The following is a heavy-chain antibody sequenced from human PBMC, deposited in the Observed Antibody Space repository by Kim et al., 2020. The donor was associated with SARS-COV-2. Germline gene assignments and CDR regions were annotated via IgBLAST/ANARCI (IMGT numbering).Heavy chain of an antibody. D-gene: IGHD1-1*01. CDR3: ARGERWNRFDY. Sequence: SETLSLTCTVSGGSISSYYWSWIRLPPGKGLEWIGYIYYSGSTSYNPSLKSRVTISVDTSKNQFSLKLSSVTAADTAVYYCARGERWNRFDYWGQGTLVTVSS. CDR2: IYYSGST. J-gene: IGHJ4*02. CDR1: GGSISSYY. V-gene: IGHV4-59*01.